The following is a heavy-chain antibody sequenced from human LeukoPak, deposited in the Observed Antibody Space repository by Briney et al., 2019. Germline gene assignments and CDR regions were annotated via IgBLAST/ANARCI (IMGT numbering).Heavy chain of an antibody. CDR1: RDSIISSSYY. D-gene: IGHD6-13*01. Sequence: SETLSLTCTVSRDSIISSSYYWSWIRQPAGEGLEWIGRIYPSGDTNYNPSLKNRVTISIDTSKNQFSLKLSSVTAADTAVYYCARDRTAAAGSFDSWGQGTLVTVSS. CDR2: IYPSGDT. CDR3: ARDRTAAAGSFDS. J-gene: IGHJ4*02. V-gene: IGHV4-61*02.